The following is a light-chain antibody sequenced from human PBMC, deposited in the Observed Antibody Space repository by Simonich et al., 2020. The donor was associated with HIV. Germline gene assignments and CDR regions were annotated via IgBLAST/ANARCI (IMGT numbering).Light chain of an antibody. CDR2: WAS. CDR1: QSVLYSSNNKNY. Sequence: DIVMTQSPDSLAVSLGERASINCRSGQSVLYSSNNKNYLAWYQQKPGQPPKLLIYWASTRESGVPDRFSASGSGTDFTLTISSLQAEDVAVYSCQQYYSTPPTFGQGTKVEIK. V-gene: IGKV4-1*01. J-gene: IGKJ1*01. CDR3: QQYYSTPPT.